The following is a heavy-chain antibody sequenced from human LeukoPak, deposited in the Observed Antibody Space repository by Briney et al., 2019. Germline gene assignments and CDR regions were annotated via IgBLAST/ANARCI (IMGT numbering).Heavy chain of an antibody. CDR1: GYTFTSYY. Sequence: ASVKVSCKSSGYTFTSYYIHWVRQAPGQGLEWMGIINPSGGGTTYTQGFQGRVTMTRDTSTSTVYMELSSLRSEDTAVYYCARDAIENYDFWSGSYYYFDYWGQGTLVTVSS. V-gene: IGHV1-46*01. CDR3: ARDAIENYDFWSGSYYYFDY. D-gene: IGHD3-3*01. J-gene: IGHJ4*02. CDR2: INPSGGGT.